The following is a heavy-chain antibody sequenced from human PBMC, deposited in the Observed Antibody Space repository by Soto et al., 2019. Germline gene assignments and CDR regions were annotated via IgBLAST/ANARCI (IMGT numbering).Heavy chain of an antibody. CDR1: GFTFSTSV. CDR2: ISHDGGAT. CDR3: AKDWGSSGWYNWSDP. Sequence: QVQLVESGGGVVQSGRSLRLSCAASGFTFSTSVMHWIRQAPGKGLEWVAMISHDGGATYYVDSVTGRFTISRYTDKNPLHLQMDSLRPEDTATYYCAKDWGSSGWYNWSDPWGQGTLVSVSS. D-gene: IGHD6-13*01. J-gene: IGHJ5*02. V-gene: IGHV3-30*18.